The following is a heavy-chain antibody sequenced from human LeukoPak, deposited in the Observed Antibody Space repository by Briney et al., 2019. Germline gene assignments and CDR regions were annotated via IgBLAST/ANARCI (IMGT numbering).Heavy chain of an antibody. J-gene: IGHJ5*02. CDR3: ARDRAPWIQLWGSDWFDP. D-gene: IGHD5-18*01. V-gene: IGHV1-69*06. CDR2: IIPIFGTA. CDR1: GGTFSSYA. Sequence: KISCKASGGTFSSYAISWLRQAPGQGLEWMGGIIPIFGTANYAQKFQGRVTITADKSTSTAYMELSSLRSEDTAVYYCARDRAPWIQLWGSDWFDPWGQGTLVTVSS.